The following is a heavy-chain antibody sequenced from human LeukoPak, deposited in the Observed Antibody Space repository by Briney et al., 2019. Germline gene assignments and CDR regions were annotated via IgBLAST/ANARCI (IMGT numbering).Heavy chain of an antibody. Sequence: GGSLRLSCAASGFTVSSNYMSWVRQAPGKGLEWVSVTYSGGSTYYADSVKGRFTISRDNSKNTLYFQMNSLRAEDTAVYYCASKRGYNYGYDNWGQGTLVTVPS. V-gene: IGHV3-53*01. CDR3: ASKRGYNYGYDN. J-gene: IGHJ4*02. CDR1: GFTVSSNY. CDR2: TYSGGST. D-gene: IGHD5-18*01.